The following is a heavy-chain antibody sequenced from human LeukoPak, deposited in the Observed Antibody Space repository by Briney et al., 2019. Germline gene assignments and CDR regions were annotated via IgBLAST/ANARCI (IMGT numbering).Heavy chain of an antibody. CDR1: GFTFETFW. V-gene: IGHV3-7*01. CDR2: INQDGSER. CDR3: ARNARGPGDY. J-gene: IGHJ4*02. D-gene: IGHD2-2*01. Sequence: GGSLRLSCTASGFTFETFWMTWVRQAPGKGLEWVANINQDGSERYYVDSVKGRFTISRDNAKNSVYLQMNSLRAEDTAIYYCARNARGPGDYWGQGTVVTVSS.